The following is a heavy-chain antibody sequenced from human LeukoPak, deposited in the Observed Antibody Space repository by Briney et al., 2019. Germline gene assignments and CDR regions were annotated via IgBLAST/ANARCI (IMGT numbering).Heavy chain of an antibody. CDR2: IYYSGST. Sequence: PSETLSLTCTVSGVSISSSNYFWGWIRQPPGKGLEWIGSIYYSGSTYYNPSLKSRVTISVDTSKNQFSLNLNSVTAADTAVYYCARLSSSWILDYWGQGTLVTVSS. J-gene: IGHJ4*02. CDR1: GVSISSSNYF. D-gene: IGHD6-13*01. V-gene: IGHV4-39*01. CDR3: ARLSSSWILDY.